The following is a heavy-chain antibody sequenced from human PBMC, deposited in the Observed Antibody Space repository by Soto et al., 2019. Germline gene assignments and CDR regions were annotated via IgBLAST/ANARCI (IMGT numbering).Heavy chain of an antibody. D-gene: IGHD2-2*01. CDR1: GVSVNSGNYY. CDR2: IYQSGST. V-gene: IGHV4-61*01. Sequence: PSETLSLTCTVSGVSVNSGNYYWSWIRQTPGKGLEWIGYIYQSGSTRYNPSLKSRVAISLDTSKNQFSLKMSSVTAADTAVYYCASGTIYHFYGMDVWGQGQMVT. J-gene: IGHJ6*02. CDR3: ASGTIYHFYGMDV.